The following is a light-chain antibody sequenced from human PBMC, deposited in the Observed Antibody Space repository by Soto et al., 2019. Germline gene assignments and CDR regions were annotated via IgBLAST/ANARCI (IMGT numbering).Light chain of an antibody. CDR3: LQHNDYHTT. Sequence: DIQMTQSPSSLSASVGDRVTITCRASQDISNDLGWYQQKPGTATKRLIYAASSLQSGVPSRLIGSGSGSESALTIGVLQSDDYGTYFCLQHNDYHTTFGQGTKVDI. J-gene: IGKJ1*01. CDR2: AAS. CDR1: QDISND. V-gene: IGKV1-17*01.